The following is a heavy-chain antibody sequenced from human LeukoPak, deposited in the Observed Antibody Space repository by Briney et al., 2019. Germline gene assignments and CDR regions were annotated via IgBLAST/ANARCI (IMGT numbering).Heavy chain of an antibody. V-gene: IGHV1-69*01. CDR2: IIPIFGTA. J-gene: IGHJ6*04. CDR3: ARNSPGLVATIPKSYYYYGMDV. CDR1: GGTFSSYA. D-gene: IGHD5-12*01. Sequence: SVKVSCKASGGTFSSYAISWVRQAPGQGLEWMGGIIPIFGTANYAQKFQGRVTITADESTSTAYMELSSLRSEDTAVYYCARNSPGLVATIPKSYYYYGMDVWGKGTTVTVFS.